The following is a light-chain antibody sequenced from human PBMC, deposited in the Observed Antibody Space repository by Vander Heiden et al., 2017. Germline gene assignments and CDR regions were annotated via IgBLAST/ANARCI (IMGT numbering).Light chain of an antibody. Sequence: QSALPQPASVSGSPGQSITISCTGTSSDVGGYNFVSWSQQHPGKAPKLIIYEVSNRPSGVSNRFSGSKSGNTASLTISGLQAEDEADYYCSSYTTSSTVVFGGGTKLTVL. CDR2: EVS. CDR1: SSDVGGYNF. V-gene: IGLV2-14*01. CDR3: SSYTTSSTVV. J-gene: IGLJ3*02.